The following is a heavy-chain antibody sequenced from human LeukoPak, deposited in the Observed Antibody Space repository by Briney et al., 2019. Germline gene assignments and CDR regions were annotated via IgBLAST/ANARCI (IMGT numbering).Heavy chain of an antibody. D-gene: IGHD3-22*01. CDR2: IDPEGGDT. V-gene: IGHV1-24*01. CDR1: AYTTTELS. J-gene: IGHJ6*02. CDR3: ATEAMIVVAGTYGMDV. Sequence: ASVKVSCQVSAYTTTELSMHCVRQPPGKGREWMGGIDPEGGDTIYAQKFQGRVTMTEDTSTDTAYMELSSLRSEDTAVYYCATEAMIVVAGTYGMDVWGQGTTVTVSS.